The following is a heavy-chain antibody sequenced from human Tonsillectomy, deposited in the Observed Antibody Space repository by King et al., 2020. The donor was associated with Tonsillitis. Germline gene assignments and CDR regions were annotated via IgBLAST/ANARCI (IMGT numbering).Heavy chain of an antibody. V-gene: IGHV3-11*01. CDR3: AKHPRLYGMDV. Sequence: VQLVESGGGLVKPGASLRLSCAASGFTFTDYYMSWTRQATGKGLEWVAHIGSITTVTYYADSLKGRFTPSRDNAKNSVSLQMNSLRVEDTAVYFCAKHPRLYGMDVWGQGTTVTVSS. CDR2: IGSITTVT. CDR1: GFTFTDYY. J-gene: IGHJ6*02.